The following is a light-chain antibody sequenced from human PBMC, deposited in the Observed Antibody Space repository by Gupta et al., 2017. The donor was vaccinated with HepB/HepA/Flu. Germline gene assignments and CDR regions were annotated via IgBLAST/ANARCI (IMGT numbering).Light chain of an antibody. V-gene: IGLV2-23*02. CDR1: SSDVGSYNL. CDR2: EVS. CDR3: CSYAGRSTTLYV. J-gene: IGLJ1*01. Sequence: QSALTQPASVSGSPGQSITISCTGTSSDVGSYNLVSWYQQHPGKAPKLMIYEVSKRPSGVANRVSGSKSGNTAALTISGLQAEEEADYYCCSYAGRSTTLYVFGTGTKVTVL.